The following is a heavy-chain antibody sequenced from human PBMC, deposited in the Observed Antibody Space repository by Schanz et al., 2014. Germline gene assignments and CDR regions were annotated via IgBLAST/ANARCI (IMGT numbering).Heavy chain of an antibody. V-gene: IGHV3-23*04. CDR1: GFTFSSYV. J-gene: IGHJ6*02. D-gene: IGHD6-13*01. CDR2: ISASGDST. Sequence: EVQVVESGGGFVQPGGSLRLSCAASGFTFSSYVMNWVRQAPGRGLEWVSFISASGDSTSYADSVKGRFTISRDNSKNTLYLQMNSLRDEDTAMYYCARVGQGAVATGSNTFYYYVMDVWGQGTTVTVSS. CDR3: ARVGQGAVATGSNTFYYYVMDV.